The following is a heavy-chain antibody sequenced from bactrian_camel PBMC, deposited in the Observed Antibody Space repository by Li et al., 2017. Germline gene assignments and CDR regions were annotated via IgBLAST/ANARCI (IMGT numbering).Heavy chain of an antibody. J-gene: IGHJ4*01. D-gene: IGHD3*01. CDR3: AAKGTVYCHHVYYDF. V-gene: IGHV3S1*01. CDR1: GYTFSNNC. CDR2: ICPGAART. Sequence: QVQLVEPGGGSVQAGGSLRLSCAVSGYTFSNNCMGWFRQVPGKEREGAAAICPGAARTYYVDSVKGRFTISKDNAKNTLYLQTNSLNAEDTGMYYCAAKGTVYCHHVYYDFWGQGTQVTVS.